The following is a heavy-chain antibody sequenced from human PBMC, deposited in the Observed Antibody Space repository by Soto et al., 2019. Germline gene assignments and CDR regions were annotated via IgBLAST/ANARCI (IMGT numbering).Heavy chain of an antibody. V-gene: IGHV3-7*03. CDR2: IPQDGVDG. J-gene: IGHJ6*02. CDR3: ARDHLILPAHDFFYGSDV. Sequence: DVKLVESGGGLVQPGDSLRLSCEVSGFTFSMYSMSWVRQSPGKGLEWVAKIPQDGVDGHYADSVKGRFMISRDNGKNSLHLQLNNLRAEDTAVYYCARDHLILPAHDFFYGSDVWGRGATVTVSS. D-gene: IGHD2-21*02. CDR1: GFTFSMYS.